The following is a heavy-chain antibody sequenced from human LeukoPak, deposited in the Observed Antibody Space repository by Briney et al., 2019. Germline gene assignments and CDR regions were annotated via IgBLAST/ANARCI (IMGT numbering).Heavy chain of an antibody. J-gene: IGHJ3*02. CDR3: ASRGDGGNQLPHFDI. V-gene: IGHV4-61*02. Sequence: PSQTLSLTCTVSGGSISSGIYYWSWIRQPAGKGLEWIGRIYSIGSTNYNPSLKSRVSISVDTSKNQFSLKLSSVTAADTAVYYCASRGDGGNQLPHFDIWGQGTMVTVSS. D-gene: IGHD4-23*01. CDR2: IYSIGST. CDR1: GGSISSGIYY.